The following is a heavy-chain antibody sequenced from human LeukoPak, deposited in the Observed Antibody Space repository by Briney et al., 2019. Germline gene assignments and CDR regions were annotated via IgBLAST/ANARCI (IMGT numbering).Heavy chain of an antibody. CDR3: AKHGRIVVVPAAISYYYGMDV. J-gene: IGHJ6*02. V-gene: IGHV1-18*01. CDR1: GYTFTSYG. D-gene: IGHD2-2*01. CDR2: ISAYNGNT. Sequence: ASVKVSCKASGYTFTSYGISWVRQAPGQGLEWMGWISAYNGNTNYAQKLQGRVTMTTDTSTSTAYMELRSLRSDDTAVYYCAKHGRIVVVPAAISYYYGMDVWGQGTTVTVSS.